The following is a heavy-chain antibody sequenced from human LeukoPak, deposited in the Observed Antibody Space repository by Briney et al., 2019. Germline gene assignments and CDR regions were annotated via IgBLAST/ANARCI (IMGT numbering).Heavy chain of an antibody. V-gene: IGHV1-18*01. CDR1: GYTFSNYG. D-gene: IGHD2-15*01. J-gene: IGHJ4*02. Sequence: ASVKVSCKASGYTFSNYGITWVRQAPGQGLEWMGWISAYNGNTNYAERLQGRVTMTTDTSTSTAYMELRNLRSDDTAFYCCARDDLDCGGGTCYPDNYWGQGTLVAVS. CDR2: ISAYNGNT. CDR3: ARDDLDCGGGTCYPDNY.